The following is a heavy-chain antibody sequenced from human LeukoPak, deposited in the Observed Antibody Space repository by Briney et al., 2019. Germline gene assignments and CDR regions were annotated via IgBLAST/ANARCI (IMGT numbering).Heavy chain of an antibody. V-gene: IGHV3-23*01. CDR2: ISDSGGST. D-gene: IGHD4-17*01. J-gene: IGHJ4*02. CDR1: GFTFSSYA. Sequence: GGFLRLSCAASGFTFSSYAMSWVRQAPGKGLEWVSAISDSGGSTYYADSVKGRFTISRDNSKNTLYLQMNSLRAEDTAVYYCAKRTTATTSPLGYWGQGTLVIVSS. CDR3: AKRTTATTSPLGY.